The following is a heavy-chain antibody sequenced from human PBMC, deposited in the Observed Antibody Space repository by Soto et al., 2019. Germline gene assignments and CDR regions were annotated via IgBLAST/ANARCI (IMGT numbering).Heavy chain of an antibody. V-gene: IGHV4-4*07. CDR3: ARDDYRSAGMEV. CDR2: IYPSGTT. D-gene: IGHD3-16*02. CDR1: GDSFSNYY. Sequence: SETLSLTCTVSGDSFSNYYWSWIRQPAGKGLEWIGRIYPSGTTNYNPSLKSRLAMSRDTSKNQFSLSLRSVTAADTAVYFCARDDYRSAGMEVWGKGNTVTISS. J-gene: IGHJ6*04.